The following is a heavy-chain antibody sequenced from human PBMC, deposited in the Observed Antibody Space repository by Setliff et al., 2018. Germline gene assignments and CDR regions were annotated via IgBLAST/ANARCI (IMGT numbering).Heavy chain of an antibody. CDR1: GFTFSSYA. J-gene: IGHJ3*02. CDR3: AKVRWGVDLVPDAFDI. Sequence: GSLRLSCAASGFTFSSYAMSWVRQAPGKGLEWVSAISGSGGSTYYADSVKGRFTISRDNSKNTLYLQMNSLRAEDTALYYCAKVRWGVDLVPDAFDIWGQGTMVTVSS. V-gene: IGHV3-23*01. CDR2: ISGSGGST. D-gene: IGHD3-16*01.